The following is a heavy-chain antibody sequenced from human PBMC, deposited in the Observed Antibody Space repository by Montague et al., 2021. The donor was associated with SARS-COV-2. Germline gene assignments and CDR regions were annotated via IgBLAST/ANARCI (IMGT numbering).Heavy chain of an antibody. CDR3: ARHTSERITMAQAFDI. CDR2: IYYSGST. D-gene: IGHD3-10*01. CDR1: GGSISSYY. Sequence: SETLSLTCTVSGGSISSYYWSWIRQPPGKGLEWIGYIYYSGSTNYNPPLKSRVTISVDTSKNQFSLKLSSVTAADTAVYYCARHTSERITMAQAFDIWGQGTMVTVSS. J-gene: IGHJ3*02. V-gene: IGHV4-59*08.